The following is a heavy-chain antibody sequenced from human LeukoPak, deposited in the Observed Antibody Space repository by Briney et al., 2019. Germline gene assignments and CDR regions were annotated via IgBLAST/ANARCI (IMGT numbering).Heavy chain of an antibody. J-gene: IGHJ4*02. V-gene: IGHV4-30-2*01. CDR2: IYHSGST. CDR1: GGSISSGGYY. CDR3: VKDRGNHVTDY. Sequence: TLSLTCTVSGGSISSGGYYWSWIRQPPGKGLEWIGYIYHSGSTYYNPSLKSRVTISVDRSKNQFSLKLSSVTAADTAVYYCVKDRGNHVTDYWGQGTLVTVSS. D-gene: IGHD1-14*01.